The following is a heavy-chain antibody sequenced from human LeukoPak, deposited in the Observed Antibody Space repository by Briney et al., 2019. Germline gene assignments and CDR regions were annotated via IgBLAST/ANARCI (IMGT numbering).Heavy chain of an antibody. D-gene: IGHD6-13*01. CDR2: INTNTENP. CDR1: GYTFTTYP. V-gene: IGHV7-4-1*02. Sequence: GASVKVSCKASGYTFTTYPMNWVRQAPGQGLEWMGWINTNTENPTYAQGFTGRLVFSLDTSVTTAYLHISSLKAEDTAVYYCATSARQDFYRNTWYGNALDIWGQGTMDTVS. J-gene: IGHJ3*02. CDR3: ATSARQDFYRNTWYGNALDI.